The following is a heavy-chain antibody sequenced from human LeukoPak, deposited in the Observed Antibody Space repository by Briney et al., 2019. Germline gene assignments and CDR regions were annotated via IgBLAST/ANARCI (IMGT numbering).Heavy chain of an antibody. CDR1: GFTFSSYW. V-gene: IGHV3-7*03. J-gene: IGHJ4*02. Sequence: PGGSLRLSCAASGFTFSSYWMSWVRQAPGKGLEWVANIKQDGSEKYYVDSVKGRFTISRDNAKNSLYLQMNSLRAEDTALYHCARDLTSGQQLAFDYWGQGTLVTVSS. CDR2: IKQDGSEK. D-gene: IGHD6-13*01. CDR3: ARDLTSGQQLAFDY.